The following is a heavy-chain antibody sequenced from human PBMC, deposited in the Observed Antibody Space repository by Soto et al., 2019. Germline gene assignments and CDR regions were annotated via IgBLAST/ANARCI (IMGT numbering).Heavy chain of an antibody. CDR3: ARDSDYIIAY. J-gene: IGHJ4*02. CDR1: GYTFTSYG. CDR2: IHTYNGNT. Sequence: AAVKVSCKASGYTFTSYGISWVRQAPGQGLEWVGWIHTYNGNTNFAQKLQGRVTLTTDTSTSTAYMELRSLRSDDTAVYYCARDSDYIIAYWGQGTLVTVSS. D-gene: IGHD4-17*01. V-gene: IGHV1-18*01.